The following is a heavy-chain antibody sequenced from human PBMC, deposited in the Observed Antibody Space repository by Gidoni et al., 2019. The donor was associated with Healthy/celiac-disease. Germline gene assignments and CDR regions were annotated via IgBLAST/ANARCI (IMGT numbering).Heavy chain of an antibody. V-gene: IGHV4-31*03. CDR3: ARADAYYYDSSGYYYGGDAFDI. Sequence: QVQLQESGPGLVKPSQTLSLTCTVSGGSISSGGYYCSWIRQHPGKGLDWIGYIYYSGSTYYNPSLKSRVTISVDTSKNQFSLKLSSVTAADTAVYYCARADAYYYDSSGYYYGGDAFDIWGQGTMVTVSS. D-gene: IGHD3-22*01. CDR1: GGSISSGGYY. J-gene: IGHJ3*02. CDR2: IYYSGST.